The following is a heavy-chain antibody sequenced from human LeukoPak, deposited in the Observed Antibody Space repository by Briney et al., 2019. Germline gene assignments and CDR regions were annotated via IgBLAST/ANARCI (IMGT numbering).Heavy chain of an antibody. Sequence: GGSLRLSCAASGFTFGRHSLNWVRQAPGKGLEWVGRIKTKTDGGTIDYAAPVKGRFSISRDDSENTVYLQMNSLKVEDTGLYYCTAVKLGNYCFDPWGRGTPVTVSS. D-gene: IGHD7-27*01. V-gene: IGHV3-15*01. CDR2: IKTKTDGGTI. J-gene: IGHJ5*02. CDR3: TAVKLGNYCFDP. CDR1: GFTFGRHS.